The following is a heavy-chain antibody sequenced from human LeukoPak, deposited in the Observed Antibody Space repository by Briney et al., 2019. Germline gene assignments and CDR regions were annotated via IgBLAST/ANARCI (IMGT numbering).Heavy chain of an antibody. CDR2: IIGSAVNT. J-gene: IGHJ4*02. D-gene: IGHD3-10*01. V-gene: IGHV3-23*01. Sequence: PGESLRLSCGASGLTVSSYAMSWVRQAPGKGLEWVSTIIGSAVNTYYADPVKGRFTISRDDSKNTVYLQMNSLRAEDTAVYSCAKYTSGTSYRGLDQWGQGTLVTVSS. CDR3: AKYTSGTSYRGLDQ. CDR1: GLTVSSYA.